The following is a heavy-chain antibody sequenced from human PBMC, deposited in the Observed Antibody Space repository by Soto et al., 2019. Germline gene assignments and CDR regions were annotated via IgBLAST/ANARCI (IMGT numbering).Heavy chain of an antibody. D-gene: IGHD5-12*01. V-gene: IGHV3-11*05. J-gene: IGHJ4*02. CDR2: IGSSSTYT. CDR1: GFPFSDYY. CDR3: ARSLRIGDYDF. Sequence: QVQLVESGGDLVKPGGSLRLSCAASGFPFSDYYMSWIRQAPGKGLVWVSSIGSSSTYTNYADFVKGRFTISRDNAKNSLYLQMNSLSAEDTAVYYCARSLRIGDYDFWGQGTLVTVSA.